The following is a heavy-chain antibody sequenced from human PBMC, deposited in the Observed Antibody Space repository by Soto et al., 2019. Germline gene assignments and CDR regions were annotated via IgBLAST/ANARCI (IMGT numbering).Heavy chain of an antibody. D-gene: IGHD2-21*02. V-gene: IGHV1-24*01. CDR3: GIPRSTGDLDY. J-gene: IGHJ4*02. CDR1: GYSFREMS. Sequence: QVQLVQSWAEVKEPGASVKVSCKVSGYSFREMSMHGVRQTPEKGLERMGSFDGEDGQTMYAQTFQGRVTMTEDKSADTASMELSSLSSDYTAVYYCGIPRSTGDLDYWGQGSRVTVSS. CDR2: FDGEDGQT.